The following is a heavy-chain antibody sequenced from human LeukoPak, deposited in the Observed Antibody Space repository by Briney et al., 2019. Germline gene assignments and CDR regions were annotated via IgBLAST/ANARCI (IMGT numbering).Heavy chain of an antibody. V-gene: IGHV4-61*01. J-gene: IGHJ4*02. Sequence: SSETQSHPRTVSWGPVSSGPVELSWLRQPPGKGLEWIGYISDSVTTKYSPSLKTQVTISVDTSKNQFSLKLRSVTAADTAVYYCAARGQRSWLSYFVYWGQ. CDR1: WGPVSSGPVE. D-gene: IGHD5-12*01. CDR3: AARGQRSWLSYFVY. CDR2: ISDSVTT.